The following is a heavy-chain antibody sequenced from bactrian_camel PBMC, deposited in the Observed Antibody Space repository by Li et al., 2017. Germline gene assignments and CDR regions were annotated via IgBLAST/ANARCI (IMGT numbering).Heavy chain of an antibody. D-gene: IGHD2*01. CDR1: YTYNEGD. Sequence: HVQLVESGGGSVQVGGSLRLSCGYTYNEGDMAWFRQAPGKEREGVAAIDSTGSANYADSVKGRFTISKDNARNTLALQMNSLKPEDSAMYYCAANHRYCPLEGGDYSYWGQGTQVTVSS. CDR3: AANHRYCPLEGGDYSY. J-gene: IGHJ4*01. CDR2: IDSTGSA. V-gene: IGHV3S53*01.